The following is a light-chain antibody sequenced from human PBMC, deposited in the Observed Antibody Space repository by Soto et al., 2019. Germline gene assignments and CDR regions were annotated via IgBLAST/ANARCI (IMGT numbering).Light chain of an antibody. V-gene: IGLV2-14*01. CDR1: SSDVSGYDY. CDR2: DVR. CDR3: NSYTRSSTLV. J-gene: IGLJ3*02. Sequence: QSALTQPASVSGSPGQSITISCTGTSSDVSGYDYVSWYQQHPGKAPKLMIYDVRNRPSGVSNRFSGSKSGNTASLTISGLQAEDEADYYCNSYTRSSTLVFGGGTKLTVL.